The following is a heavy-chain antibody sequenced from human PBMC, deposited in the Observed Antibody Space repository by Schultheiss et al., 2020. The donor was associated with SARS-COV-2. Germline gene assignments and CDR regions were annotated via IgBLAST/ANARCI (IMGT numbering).Heavy chain of an antibody. Sequence: SETLSLTCTVSGGSISSYYWSWIRQPPGKGLEWIGYIYYSGSTYYNPSLKSRVTISVDTSKNQFSLKLSSVTAADMAVYYCARKGDSSGYYTQYYFDYWGQGTLVTVSS. CDR1: GGSISSYY. D-gene: IGHD3-22*01. V-gene: IGHV4-59*01. J-gene: IGHJ4*02. CDR3: ARKGDSSGYYTQYYFDY. CDR2: IYYSGST.